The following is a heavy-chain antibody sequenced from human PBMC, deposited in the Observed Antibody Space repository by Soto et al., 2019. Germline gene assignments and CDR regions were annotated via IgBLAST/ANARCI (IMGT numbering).Heavy chain of an antibody. CDR3: ARVLRGYSGFEDYYDY. Sequence: GGSMRLSCAASGFTFSSYDMHWVRQPTGKGLEWVSAIGTAGDTYYPDSVKGRFTISRENAKNSLYLQMNSLRAGDTAVYYCARVLRGYSGFEDYYDYWGQGALVTVSS. CDR1: GFTFSSYD. V-gene: IGHV3-13*04. J-gene: IGHJ4*02. CDR2: IGTAGDT. D-gene: IGHD5-12*01.